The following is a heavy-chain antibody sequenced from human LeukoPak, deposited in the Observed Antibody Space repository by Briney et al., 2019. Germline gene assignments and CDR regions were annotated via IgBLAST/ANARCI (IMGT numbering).Heavy chain of an antibody. CDR2: INPNSGGT. J-gene: IGHJ5*02. CDR1: GYTFTSYG. CDR3: ARDQASTRYFDWLGDNWFDP. Sequence: ASVKVSCKASGYTFTSYGISWVRQAPGQGLEWMGWINPNSGGTNYAQKFQGWVTMTRDTSISTAYMELSRLRSDDTAVYYCARDQASTRYFDWLGDNWFDPWAREPWSPSPQ. D-gene: IGHD3-9*01. V-gene: IGHV1-2*04.